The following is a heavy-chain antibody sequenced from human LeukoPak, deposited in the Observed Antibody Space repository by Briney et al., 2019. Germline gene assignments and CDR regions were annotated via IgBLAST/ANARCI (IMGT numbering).Heavy chain of an antibody. CDR3: ARGESEWFGELSGYYFDY. Sequence: SETLSLTCAVYGGSFSSHYWSWIRQPPGKGLEWIGEFDHSGNTNYNPSLKSRVSMSADASKNQFSLRLSSVTAADTAVYYCARGESEWFGELSGYYFDYWGQGTLVTVSS. CDR1: GGSFSSHY. CDR2: FDHSGNT. V-gene: IGHV4-34*01. J-gene: IGHJ4*02. D-gene: IGHD3-10*01.